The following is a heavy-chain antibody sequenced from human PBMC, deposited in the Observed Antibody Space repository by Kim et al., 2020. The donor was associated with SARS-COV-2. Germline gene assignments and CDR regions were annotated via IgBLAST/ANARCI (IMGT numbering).Heavy chain of an antibody. J-gene: IGHJ6*02. CDR2: ISGDGGST. CDR3: AKEKRADIVVVPAAIVYYYYGMDV. D-gene: IGHD2-2*01. Sequence: GGSLRLSCAASGFTFDDYAMHWVRQAPGKGLEWVSLISGDGGSTYYADSVKGRFTISRDNSKNSLYLQMNSLRTEDTALYYCAKEKRADIVVVPAAIVYYYYGMDVWGQGTTVTVSS. V-gene: IGHV3-43*02. CDR1: GFTFDDYA.